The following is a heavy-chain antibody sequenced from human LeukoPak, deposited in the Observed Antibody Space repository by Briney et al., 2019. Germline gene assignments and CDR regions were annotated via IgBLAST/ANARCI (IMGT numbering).Heavy chain of an antibody. J-gene: IGHJ6*03. V-gene: IGHV3-48*03. CDR1: GFTFSSYE. CDR3: ARDVDCSGGSCYGGYYYYYMDV. D-gene: IGHD2-15*01. Sequence: GGSLRLSCAASGFTFSSYEMNWVRQAPGKGLEWVSYISSSGSTIYYADSVKGRFTISRDNAKNSLYLQMNSLRAEDTAVYYCARDVDCSGGSCYGGYYYYYMDVWGKGTTVTVSS. CDR2: ISSSGSTI.